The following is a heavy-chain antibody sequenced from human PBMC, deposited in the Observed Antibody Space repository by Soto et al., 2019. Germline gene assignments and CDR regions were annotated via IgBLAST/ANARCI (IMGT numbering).Heavy chain of an antibody. Sequence: PSDTLSLTCTVSGGAIRSGGYYWSWVRQSPRRGLEWIGNIYYSGSTYYNPSLKSRLTISVDTSKNQFSLNLSSVTAADTAVYYCARDRLMATAGTARHYFGLDVWGQGTTVTVSS. CDR3: ARDRLMATAGTARHYFGLDV. V-gene: IGHV4-31*03. CDR1: GGAIRSGGYY. CDR2: IYYSGST. J-gene: IGHJ6*02. D-gene: IGHD5-18*01.